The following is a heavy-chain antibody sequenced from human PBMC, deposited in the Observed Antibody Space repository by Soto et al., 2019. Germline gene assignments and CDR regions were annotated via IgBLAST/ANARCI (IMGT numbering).Heavy chain of an antibody. D-gene: IGHD3-22*01. CDR2: IYYSGST. V-gene: IGHV4-59*08. J-gene: IGHJ4*02. CDR1: GGSISNFY. Sequence: SETLSLTCTVSGGSISNFYWSWIRQTTGKGLEWIGYIYYSGSTYYNPSLKSRVTISVDTSKNQFSLKLSSVTAADTAVYYCARVSHNYYDSSGYLHYFDYWGQGTLVTVSS. CDR3: ARVSHNYYDSSGYLHYFDY.